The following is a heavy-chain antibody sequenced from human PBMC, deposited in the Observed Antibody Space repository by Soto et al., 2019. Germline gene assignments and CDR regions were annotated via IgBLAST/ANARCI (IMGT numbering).Heavy chain of an antibody. CDR3: ALITYYYGSGSYWDDSFDI. CDR2: IYWNDDK. CDR1: GFSLSTSGVG. J-gene: IGHJ3*02. V-gene: IGHV2-5*01. Sequence: SGPTLVNPTQTLTLTCTFSGFSLSTSGVGVGWIRQPPGKALEWLALIYWNDDKRYSPSLKSRLTITKDTSKNQVVLTMTHMDPVDTATYYCALITYYYGSGSYWDDSFDIWGQGTMVTVSS. D-gene: IGHD3-10*01.